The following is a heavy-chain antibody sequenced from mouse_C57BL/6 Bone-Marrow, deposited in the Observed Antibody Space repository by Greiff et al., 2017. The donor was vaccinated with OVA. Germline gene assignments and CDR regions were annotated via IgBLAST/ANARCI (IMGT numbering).Heavy chain of an antibody. V-gene: IGHV1-15*01. Sequence: QVQLQQSGAELVRPGASVTLSCKASGYTFTDYEMHWVKQTPVHGLEWIGAIDPETGGTAYNQKFKGKAILTADKSSSTAYMELRSLTSEDTAIYYCARHYEDYWGQGTTLTVSS. CDR1: GYTFTDYE. CDR3: ARHYEDY. D-gene: IGHD1-2*01. J-gene: IGHJ2*01. CDR2: IDPETGGT.